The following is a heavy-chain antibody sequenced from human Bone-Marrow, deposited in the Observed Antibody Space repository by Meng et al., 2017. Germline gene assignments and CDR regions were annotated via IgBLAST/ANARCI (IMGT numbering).Heavy chain of an antibody. D-gene: IGHD3-22*01. CDR1: GGSIRTSSYF. J-gene: IGHJ3*02. Sequence: LSCTVSGGSIRTSSYFWGWIRQPPGKGLEWIGTIYYSGRTYDNPSLKSRVTISVDTSKNQFSLKLSSVTAADTAVYYCARDSPLYYYDTSGYYRQSDAFDIWGQGTEVTVSS. CDR2: IYYSGRT. V-gene: IGHV4-39*07. CDR3: ARDSPLYYYDTSGYYRQSDAFDI.